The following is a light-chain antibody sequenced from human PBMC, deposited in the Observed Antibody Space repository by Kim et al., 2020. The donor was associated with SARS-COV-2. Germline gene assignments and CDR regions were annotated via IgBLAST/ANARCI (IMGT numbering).Light chain of an antibody. Sequence: ASVGDMVPMTCRVSGDSSSLFGWDKQEPARALRLLTYHPSGVDTGVPSRFTASGAGTEFALDICRLQPDVYAAYYCQQYGSCGRTFGQGTKVDIK. CDR3: QQYGSCGRT. J-gene: IGKJ1*01. V-gene: IGKV1-13*02. CDR1: GDSSSL. CDR2: HPS.